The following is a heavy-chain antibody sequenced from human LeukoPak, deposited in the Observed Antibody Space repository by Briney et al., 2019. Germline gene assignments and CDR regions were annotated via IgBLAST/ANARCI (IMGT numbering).Heavy chain of an antibody. CDR3: VKGIYSSGLYWDY. V-gene: IGHV3-64D*06. CDR1: GFTFSSYA. CDR2: IGSNGGST. J-gene: IGHJ4*02. Sequence: GGSLRLSCSASGFTFSSYAMHWVRQAPGKGLEYVSAIGSNGGSTYYADSVKGRFTISRDNSKNTLYLQMSSLRAEDTAVYYCVKGIYSSGLYWDYWGQGTLVTVSS. D-gene: IGHD6-19*01.